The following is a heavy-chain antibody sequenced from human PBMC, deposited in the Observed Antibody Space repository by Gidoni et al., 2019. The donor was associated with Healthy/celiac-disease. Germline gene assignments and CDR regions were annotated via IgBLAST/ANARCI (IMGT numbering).Heavy chain of an antibody. J-gene: IGHJ5*02. CDR2: IYTSGST. Sequence: QVQLQESGPGLVKPSATLSLTCTVSGGSISSYYWSWIRQPAGKGLEWIVRIYTSGSTNYNPSLKSLVTMSVDTSKNQFSLKLSSVTAADTALYYCARDSIVVVPAAREYNWFDPWGQGTLVTVSS. V-gene: IGHV4-4*07. CDR1: GGSISSYY. D-gene: IGHD2-2*01. CDR3: ARDSIVVVPAAREYNWFDP.